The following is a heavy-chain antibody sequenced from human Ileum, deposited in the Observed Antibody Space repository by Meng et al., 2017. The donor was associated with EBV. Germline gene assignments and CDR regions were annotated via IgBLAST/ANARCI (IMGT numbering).Heavy chain of an antibody. CDR1: GLTFSKQI. D-gene: IGHD2-15*01. J-gene: IGHJ4*02. V-gene: IGHV3-30*03. CDR2: ISSENYT. Sequence: QVKVVESEGVVVQPGRSLRLSCVVSGLTFSKQIIHWIRQAPGEGLDWVAVISSENYTYYSDAENDRFTITRDNSANTVYLQMDNLGPQDTALYFCTRQGQDLWGQGTLVTVSS. CDR3: TRQGQDL.